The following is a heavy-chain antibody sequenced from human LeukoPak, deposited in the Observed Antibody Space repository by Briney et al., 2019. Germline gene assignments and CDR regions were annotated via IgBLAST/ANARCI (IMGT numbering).Heavy chain of an antibody. J-gene: IGHJ4*02. D-gene: IGHD2-15*01. CDR1: GGTFSSYA. CDR3: ARDENCSGGSCYSD. V-gene: IGHV1-69*13. CDR2: IIPIFGTA. Sequence: SVKVSCKASGGTFSSYAISWVRQAPGQGLEWMGGIIPIFGTANYAQKFQGRVTITADGSTSTAYMELSSLRSEDTAVYYCARDENCSGGSCYSDWGQGTLVTVSS.